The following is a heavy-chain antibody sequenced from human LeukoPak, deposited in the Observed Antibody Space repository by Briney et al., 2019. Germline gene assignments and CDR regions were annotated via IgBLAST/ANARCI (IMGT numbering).Heavy chain of an antibody. CDR1: GASINFYY. Sequence: PSETLSLTCTVSGASINFYYWGWIRQFPGQGLEWIGYIHYTGSTHYNPSLKSRVTMLLDTSKNHISLKLTSVTAADTAIYFCARASETAMVTLWGQGTLVTASS. D-gene: IGHD5-18*01. CDR2: IHYTGST. V-gene: IGHV4-59*08. CDR3: ARASETAMVTL. J-gene: IGHJ4*02.